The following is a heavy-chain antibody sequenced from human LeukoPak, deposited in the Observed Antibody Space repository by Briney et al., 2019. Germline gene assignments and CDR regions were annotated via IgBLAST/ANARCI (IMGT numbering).Heavy chain of an antibody. CDR3: AREGELSVLGLDY. CDR1: TLTLSSNY. CDR2: IYSGGST. D-gene: IGHD1-26*01. Sequence: AGSLRLSCAASTLTLSSNYMSCVRQAPGKGLEWESVIYSGGSTYYADSVKGRFTISRENSKTTLYLQMNSLRAEDTAVYYCAREGELSVLGLDYWGQGTLVTVSS. J-gene: IGHJ4*02. V-gene: IGHV3-66*01.